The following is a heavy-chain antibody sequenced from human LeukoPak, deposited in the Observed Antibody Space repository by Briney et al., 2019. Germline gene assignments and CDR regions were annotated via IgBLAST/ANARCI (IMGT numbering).Heavy chain of an antibody. Sequence: GGSLRLSCAASGFTFSHYAMHWVRQAPGKGLDFVSSISTDGDNTDYASSVKGRFTVSRDNSKNTLYLQMGSLSADDMVMYYCARDLALGDDAFDIWGQGTMVTVFS. V-gene: IGHV3-64*01. CDR3: ARDLALGDDAFDI. CDR1: GFTFSHYA. CDR2: ISTDGDNT. J-gene: IGHJ3*02. D-gene: IGHD2-21*02.